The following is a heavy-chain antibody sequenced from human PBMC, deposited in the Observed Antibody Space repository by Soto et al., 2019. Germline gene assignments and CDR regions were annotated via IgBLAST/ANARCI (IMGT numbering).Heavy chain of an antibody. V-gene: IGHV3-66*01. CDR3: ARVSRFGELLFTYYCCYYLDV. CDR1: GFTVSSNY. CDR2: IYSGGST. Sequence: EVQLVESGGGLVQPGGSLRLSCAASGFTVSSNYMSWVRQAPGKGLEWVSVIYSGGSTYYADSVKGRFTISRDNSKNTLYLQMNSLRAEDTAVYYCARVSRFGELLFTYYCCYYLDVWGKGTTVTVSS. J-gene: IGHJ6*03. D-gene: IGHD3-10*02.